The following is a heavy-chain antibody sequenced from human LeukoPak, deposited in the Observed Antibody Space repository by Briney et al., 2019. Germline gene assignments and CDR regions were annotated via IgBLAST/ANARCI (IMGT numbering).Heavy chain of an antibody. V-gene: IGHV3-30*04. Sequence: GRSLRLSCAASGFTFSSYAMHWVRQAPDKGLEWVAVISYDGSNKYYADSVKGRFTISRDNSKNTLYLQMNSLRAEDTAVYYCARGDYGDYDWGQGTLVTVSS. CDR3: ARGDYGDYD. CDR1: GFTFSSYA. CDR2: ISYDGSNK. J-gene: IGHJ4*02. D-gene: IGHD4-17*01.